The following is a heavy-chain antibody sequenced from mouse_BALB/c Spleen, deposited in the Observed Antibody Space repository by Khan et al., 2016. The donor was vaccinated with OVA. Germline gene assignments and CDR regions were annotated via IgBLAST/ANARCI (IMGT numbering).Heavy chain of an antibody. J-gene: IGHJ2*01. CDR1: GYTFTNYS. V-gene: IGHV1-9*01. CDR3: AREKYGSRGCFVY. Sequence: QVQLKQSGAELMKPGASVKISCKASGYTFTNYSIEWVKQRPGHGLEWIGEIIPGSGYTNYNQRFKGKATFTSDTSSNTAYMQLSSLTSEDSAVYLRAREKYGSRGCFVYWGKGIMLTVS. CDR2: IIPGSGYT. D-gene: IGHD2-10*02.